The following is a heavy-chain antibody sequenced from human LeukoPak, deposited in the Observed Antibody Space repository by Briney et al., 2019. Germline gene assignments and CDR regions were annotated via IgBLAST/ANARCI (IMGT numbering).Heavy chain of an antibody. CDR2: IYYSGST. J-gene: IGHJ4*02. CDR3: ARDLGGGYDFGC. V-gene: IGHV4-39*07. D-gene: IGHD5-12*01. Sequence: SETLSLTCTVSGGSISSSSYYWGWIRQPPGKGLEWIGSIYYSGSTYYNPSLKSRVIISVDTSKNQFSLKLSSVTAADTAVYYCARDLGGGYDFGCWGQGTLVTVSS. CDR1: GGSISSSSYY.